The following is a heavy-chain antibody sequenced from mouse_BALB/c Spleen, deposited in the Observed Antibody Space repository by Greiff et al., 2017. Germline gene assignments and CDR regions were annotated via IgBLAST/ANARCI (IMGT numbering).Heavy chain of an antibody. Sequence: VQLKESGGGLVKPGGSLKLSCAASGFTFSDYYMYWVRQTPEKRLEWVATISDGGSYTYYPDSVKGRFTISRDNAKNNLYLQMSSLKSEDTAMYYCARASYEGDAMDYWGQGTSVTVSS. V-gene: IGHV5-4*02. CDR2: ISDGGSYT. CDR1: GFTFSDYY. D-gene: IGHD2-10*01. CDR3: ARASYEGDAMDY. J-gene: IGHJ4*01.